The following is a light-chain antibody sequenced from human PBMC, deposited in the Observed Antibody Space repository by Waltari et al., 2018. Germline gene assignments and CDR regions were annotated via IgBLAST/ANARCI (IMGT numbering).Light chain of an antibody. CDR2: EAS. V-gene: IGKV2D-29*01. Sequence: VMTQSPPSLSVSPGQPASISCKSSQSLLHSDGKSYVCWYVQKPGQPPQLLIYEASNRFSGVPERFSGSGSGTLFTLKISRVEAEDVVIYYCMQRIQTPVTFGGGTKVEIK. CDR1: QSLLHSDGKSY. J-gene: IGKJ4*01. CDR3: MQRIQTPVT.